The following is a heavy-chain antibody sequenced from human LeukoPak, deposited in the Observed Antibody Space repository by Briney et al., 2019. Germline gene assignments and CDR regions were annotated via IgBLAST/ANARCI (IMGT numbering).Heavy chain of an antibody. CDR3: AAGTFTTLFY. D-gene: IGHD3-16*01. J-gene: IGHJ4*02. CDR1: SGSSSSYF. Sequence: SETLSLTCTVSSGSSSSYFWTWIRQSPGKGLEWIGYISYSGSTKYNPSLKSRVTTSLDTPKNQISLKLRFVSAADTAIYYCAAGTFTTLFYWGQGTLVTVSS. V-gene: IGHV4-59*08. CDR2: ISYSGST.